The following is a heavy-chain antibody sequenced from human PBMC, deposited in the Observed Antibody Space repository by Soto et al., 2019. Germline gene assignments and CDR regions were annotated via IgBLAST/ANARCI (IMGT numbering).Heavy chain of an antibody. J-gene: IGHJ4*02. V-gene: IGHV3-15*01. Sequence: GSLRLSCAASGLNFNDAWMSWVRQAPGKGLEWVGRIKSRGSGGTTDYAAPVKGRFTISRDDSKNMLYLQMNSLRGEDTAVYYCSWLVPASLPHHWGQGTLVTVSS. CDR3: SWLVPASLPHH. CDR1: GLNFNDAW. CDR2: IKSRGSGGTT. D-gene: IGHD2-2*01.